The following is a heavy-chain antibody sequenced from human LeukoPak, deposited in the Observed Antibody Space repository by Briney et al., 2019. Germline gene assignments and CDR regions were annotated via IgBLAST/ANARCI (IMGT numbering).Heavy chain of an antibody. V-gene: IGHV1-2*06. Sequence: ASVKVSCKASGYTFTGYYMHWVRQAPGQGLEWMGRITPNSGGTNYAQKFQGRVIMTRDTSISTAYMELSRLRSDDTAVYFCARRSGVAVAGAFDYWGQGTLVTVSS. CDR3: ARRSGVAVAGAFDY. CDR1: GYTFTGYY. CDR2: ITPNSGGT. J-gene: IGHJ4*02. D-gene: IGHD6-19*01.